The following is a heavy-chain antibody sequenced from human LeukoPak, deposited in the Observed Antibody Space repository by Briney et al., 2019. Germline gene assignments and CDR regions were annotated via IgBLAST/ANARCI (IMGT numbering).Heavy chain of an antibody. J-gene: IGHJ3*02. CDR1: GGSISSYY. V-gene: IGHV4-4*07. Sequence: SETLSLTCTVSGGSISSYYWSWIRQPAGKGLEWIGRIYTSGSTNYNPSLKSRVTMSVGTSKNQFSLKLSSVTAADTAVYYCAKGEWSLEAFDIWGQGTMVTVSS. D-gene: IGHD3-3*01. CDR3: AKGEWSLEAFDI. CDR2: IYTSGST.